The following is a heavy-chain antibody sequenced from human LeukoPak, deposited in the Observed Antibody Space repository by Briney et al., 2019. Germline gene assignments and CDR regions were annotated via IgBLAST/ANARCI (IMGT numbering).Heavy chain of an antibody. J-gene: IGHJ5*02. D-gene: IGHD1-26*01. CDR3: ARDSSGSYFRFLNWFDP. CDR2: ISAYNGNT. CDR1: GYTFTGYG. V-gene: IGHV1-18*01. Sequence: ASVKVSCKASGYTFTGYGISWVRQAPGQGLEWMGWISAYNGNTNYAQKLQGRVTMTTDTSTSTAYMELRSLRSDDTAVYYCARDSSGSYFRFLNWFDPWGQGTLVTVSS.